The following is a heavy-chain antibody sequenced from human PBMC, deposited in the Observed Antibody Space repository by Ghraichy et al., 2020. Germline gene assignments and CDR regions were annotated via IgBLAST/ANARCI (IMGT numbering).Heavy chain of an antibody. CDR2: IYYSGST. D-gene: IGHD5-24*01. J-gene: IGHJ4*02. CDR3: ARAYGYNYFDC. Sequence: SETLSLTCTVSGGSISSYYWSWIRQPPGKGLEWIGYIYYSGSTNYNPSLKSRVTISVDTSKNQFSLKLSSVTAADTAVYYCARAYGYNYFDCWGQGTLVTVSS. V-gene: IGHV4-59*01. CDR1: GGSISSYY.